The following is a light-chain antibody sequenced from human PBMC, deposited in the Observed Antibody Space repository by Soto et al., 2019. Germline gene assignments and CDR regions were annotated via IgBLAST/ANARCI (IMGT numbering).Light chain of an antibody. V-gene: IGKV3-20*01. J-gene: IGKJ5*01. CDR3: QQYGSSPFT. Sequence: EIVLTQSPGTLSLSPGERATLSCRASQSVSSSYLAWYQQKPGQAPRLLIYGASSRATGIPDRFSGSGSGTDFTLTISRLEPEDCAVYYCQQYGSSPFTLGQGTRLEIK. CDR1: QSVSSSY. CDR2: GAS.